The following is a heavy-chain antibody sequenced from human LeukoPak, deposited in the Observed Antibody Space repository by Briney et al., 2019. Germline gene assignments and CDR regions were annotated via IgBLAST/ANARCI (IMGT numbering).Heavy chain of an antibody. CDR3: ARHSGSGSLSRPFDP. D-gene: IGHD3-10*01. J-gene: IGHJ5*02. CDR1: GASFTSGGFY. V-gene: IGHV4-39*01. Sequence: SETLSLTCSVSGASFTSGGFYWGWLRQPPGKGPEWIATVYYTGSTYYNPSLKSRVTISIDTSKNQFSPRLTSATATDTAIYHCARHSGSGSLSRPFDPWGQGTLVTVSS. CDR2: VYYTGST.